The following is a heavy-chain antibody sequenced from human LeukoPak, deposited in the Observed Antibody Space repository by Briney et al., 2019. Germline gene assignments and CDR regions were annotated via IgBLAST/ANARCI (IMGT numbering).Heavy chain of an antibody. V-gene: IGHV4-39*01. CDR3: ARRGKSKNYYDSSGYYTWYFDL. D-gene: IGHD3-22*01. J-gene: IGHJ2*01. CDR1: GGSISSSSYY. CDR2: IYYSGCT. Sequence: KPSETLSLTCTVSGGSISSSSYYWGWIRQPPGKGLEWIGSIYYSGCTYYNPSLKSRVTVSVDTSKNQFSLKLSSVTAADTAVYYCARRGKSKNYYDSSGYYTWYFDLWGRGTLVTVSS.